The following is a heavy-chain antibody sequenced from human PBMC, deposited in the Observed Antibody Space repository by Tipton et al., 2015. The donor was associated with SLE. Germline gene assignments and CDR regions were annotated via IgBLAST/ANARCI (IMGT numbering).Heavy chain of an antibody. CDR3: ARGSSGWYYFDY. CDR1: GGSFSGYY. V-gene: IGHV4-34*01. D-gene: IGHD6-19*01. Sequence: TLSLTCAVYGGSFSGYYWSWIRQPPGKGLEWIGEINHSGSTNYNPSLKSRVTISVDTSKNQFSLKLSSVTAADTAVYYCARGSSGWYYFDYWGQGTLVTVSS. J-gene: IGHJ4*02. CDR2: INHSGST.